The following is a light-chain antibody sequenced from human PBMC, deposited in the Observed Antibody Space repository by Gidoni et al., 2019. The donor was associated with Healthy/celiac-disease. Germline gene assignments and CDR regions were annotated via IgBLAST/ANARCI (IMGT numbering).Light chain of an antibody. J-gene: IGKJ4*01. CDR1: QDISNY. CDR2: DAS. V-gene: IGKV1-33*01. Sequence: DTQMTQSPSSLPASVGDRVTITCQASQDISNYLNWYQQKPGKAPKLLIYDASNLETGVPSRFSGSGSGTDFTFTISSLQPEDIATYYCQQYDNLPPFGGGTKVEIK. CDR3: QQYDNLPP.